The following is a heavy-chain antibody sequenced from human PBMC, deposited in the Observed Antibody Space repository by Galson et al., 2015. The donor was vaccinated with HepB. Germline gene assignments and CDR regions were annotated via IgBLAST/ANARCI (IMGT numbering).Heavy chain of an antibody. D-gene: IGHD3-9*01. CDR2: IYPDDSDT. CDR3: ARLGGGSTIGCMDV. Sequence: QSGEEVKKPGESLKISCTGSGSSFTSYWIGWVCQMPGKGLEWLGIIYPDDSDTSYRPSFHGQVTISTDKSISTAYLQWSSLKAADTAMYYCARLGGGSTIGCMDVWGQGTTVTVSS. CDR1: GSSFTSYW. J-gene: IGHJ6*02. V-gene: IGHV5-51*01.